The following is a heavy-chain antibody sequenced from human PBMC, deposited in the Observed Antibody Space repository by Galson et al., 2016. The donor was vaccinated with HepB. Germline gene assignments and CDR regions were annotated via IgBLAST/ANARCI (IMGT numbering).Heavy chain of an antibody. CDR2: ISGRGDYT. J-gene: IGHJ1*01. Sequence: SLRLSCAASAFTFSSNAMSWVRQAPGKGLQWVSGISGRGDYTYYADSVKGRFTISRDLSKNTLYPQMNSLTAEDTAVYYGVRGERGATSSAYFQHWGLGTLVTVSS. CDR1: AFTFSSNA. CDR3: VRGERGATSSAYFQH. D-gene: IGHD1-26*01. V-gene: IGHV3-23*01.